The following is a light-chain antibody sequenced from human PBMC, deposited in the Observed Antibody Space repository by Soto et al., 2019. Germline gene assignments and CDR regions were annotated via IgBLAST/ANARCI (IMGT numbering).Light chain of an antibody. CDR1: QHIRSNY. CDR2: GAS. CDR3: QQYNNWPRT. V-gene: IGKV3-20*01. Sequence: ESVLTQSPGTLSLSPWERATLSFMASQHIRSNYLAWYQHKPGQAPRLLIYGASSRATGIPDRFSGSGSGTDFTLTISSLQSEDFAVYYCQQYNNWPRTFGQGTKVDIK. J-gene: IGKJ1*01.